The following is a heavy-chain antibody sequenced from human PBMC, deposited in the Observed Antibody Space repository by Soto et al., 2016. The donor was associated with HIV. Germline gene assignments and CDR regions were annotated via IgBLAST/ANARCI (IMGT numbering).Heavy chain of an antibody. J-gene: IGHJ4*02. D-gene: IGHD6-19*01. CDR1: GASVSSANHY. CDR2: IYYTGTT. CDR3: ARRDGIVVAGTPGTFDY. V-gene: IGHV4-39*01. Sequence: QLQLHESGPGLVKPSETLSLTCTVSGASVSSANHYWGWIRQPPGKGLEWIGSIYYTGTTSYNPSLKSRVSISVDTSKDQFSLRLDSVTAADTAVYYCARRDGIVVAGTPGTFDYWGQGTLVTVSS.